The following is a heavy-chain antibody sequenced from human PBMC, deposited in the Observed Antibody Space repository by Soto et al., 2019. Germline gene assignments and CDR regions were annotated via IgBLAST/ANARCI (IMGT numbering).Heavy chain of an antibody. J-gene: IGHJ5*02. CDR2: IIPIFGTA. CDR3: AIFSLRYIAAPTGFDP. V-gene: IGHV1-69*06. Sequence: ASVKVSCKASGGTFSSYAISWVRQAPGQGLEWMGGIIPIFGTANYAQKFQGRVTITADKSTSTAYMELSSLRSEDTAVYYCAIFSLRYIAAPTGFDPWGLGTLVTVSS. CDR1: GGTFSSYA. D-gene: IGHD6-6*01.